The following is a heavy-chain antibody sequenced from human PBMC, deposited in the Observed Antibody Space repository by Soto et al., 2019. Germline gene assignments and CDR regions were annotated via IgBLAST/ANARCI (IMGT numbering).Heavy chain of an antibody. CDR2: MSRSSSYI. Sequence: GGSLRLSCAASGFTFSSYSMNWVRQAPGKGLEWVSSMSRSSSYIYYADSVKGRFTISRDNAKNSLYLQMNSLRAEDTAVYYCARLYDFWSGLTPLADPGYYYYYMDVWGKGTTVTVSS. D-gene: IGHD3-3*01. J-gene: IGHJ6*03. CDR1: GFTFSSYS. CDR3: ARLYDFWSGLTPLADPGYYYYYMDV. V-gene: IGHV3-21*01.